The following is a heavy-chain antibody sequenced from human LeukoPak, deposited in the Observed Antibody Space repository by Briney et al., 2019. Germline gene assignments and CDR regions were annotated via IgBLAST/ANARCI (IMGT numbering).Heavy chain of an antibody. V-gene: IGHV1-46*01. CDR3: ARDEAVVGEYFQH. J-gene: IGHJ1*01. CDR1: GYTFTSYY. Sequence: ASVKVSCKASGYTFTSYYMHWVRQAPGQGLEWMGIINPSGGSTSYAQKLQGRVTMTRDTSTSTVYMELSSLRSEDTAVYYCARDEAVVGEYFQHWGQGTLVTVSS. D-gene: IGHD6-19*01. CDR2: INPSGGST.